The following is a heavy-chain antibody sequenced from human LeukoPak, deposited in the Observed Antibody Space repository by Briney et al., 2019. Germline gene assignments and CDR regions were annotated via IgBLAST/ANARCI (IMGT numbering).Heavy chain of an antibody. CDR1: GFTFTSYW. CDR2: ISTEGSST. V-gene: IGHV3-74*01. J-gene: IGHJ1*01. Sequence: GGSLRLSCAASGFTFTSYWMHWVRQAPGKGLEWVSRISTEGSSTIYVDSVKGRFTISRDNAKNTLYLQMNSLRAEDTAVYYCARDATYSSSWYEVEYFQHWGQGTLVTVSS. CDR3: ARDATYSSSWYEVEYFQH. D-gene: IGHD6-13*01.